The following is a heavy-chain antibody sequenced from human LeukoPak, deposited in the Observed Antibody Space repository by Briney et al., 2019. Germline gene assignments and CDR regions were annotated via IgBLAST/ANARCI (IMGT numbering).Heavy chain of an antibody. V-gene: IGHV1-8*01. D-gene: IGHD3-22*01. J-gene: IGHJ4*02. CDR3: ARVFHDSSGYYPYYFDY. CDR2: MNPNSGDT. Sequence: ASVKVSCKASGYTFTSYDINWVRQATGQGLEWMGRMNPNSGDTGYAQKFQGRVTMTRNTSISTAYMELSSLRSDDTAVYYCARVFHDSSGYYPYYFDYWGQGTLVPVSS. CDR1: GYTFTSYD.